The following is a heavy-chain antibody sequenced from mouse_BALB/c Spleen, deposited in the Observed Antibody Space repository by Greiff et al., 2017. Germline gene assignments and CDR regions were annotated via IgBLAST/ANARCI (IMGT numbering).Heavy chain of an antibody. Sequence: VQLVESGPGLVAPSQSLSITCTVSGFSLTSYGVHWVRQPPGKGLEWLGVIWAGGSTNYNSALMSRLSISKDNSKSQVFLKMNSLQTDDTAMYYCARDGWAPLDYWGQGTTLTVSS. J-gene: IGHJ2*01. CDR2: IWAGGST. D-gene: IGHD2-3*01. V-gene: IGHV2-9*02. CDR1: GFSLTSYG. CDR3: ARDGWAPLDY.